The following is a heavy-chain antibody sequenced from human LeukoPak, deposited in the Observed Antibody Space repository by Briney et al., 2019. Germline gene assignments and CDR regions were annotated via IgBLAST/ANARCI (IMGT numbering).Heavy chain of an antibody. Sequence: GASVKVSCKASGYTFIGYYIYWVRQAPGQGLEWMGWINPNSGGTNYAQKFQGRVTMTRDTSISTAYMELSSLRSDDTAVYYCAREGGLSNWGQETLVSVSS. CDR1: GYTFIGYY. CDR3: AREGGLSN. J-gene: IGHJ4*02. V-gene: IGHV1-2*02. D-gene: IGHD3-16*01. CDR2: INPNSGGT.